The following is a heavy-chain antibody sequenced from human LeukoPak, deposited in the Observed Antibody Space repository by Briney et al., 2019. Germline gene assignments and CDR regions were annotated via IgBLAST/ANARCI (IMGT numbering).Heavy chain of an antibody. CDR3: AELGITMIGGV. D-gene: IGHD3-10*02. V-gene: IGHV3-11*04. J-gene: IGHJ6*04. Sequence: GGSLRLSCAASGFTFSDYNMRWIRQAPGKGLEWVSSIGRSGSTKYYADSVKGRFTISRDNAKNSLYLQMSSLRAEDTAVYYCAELGITMIGGVWGKGTTVTISS. CDR1: GFTFSDYN. CDR2: IGRSGSTK.